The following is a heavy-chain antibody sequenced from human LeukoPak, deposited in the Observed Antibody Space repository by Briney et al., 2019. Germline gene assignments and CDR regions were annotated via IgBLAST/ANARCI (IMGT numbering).Heavy chain of an antibody. V-gene: IGHV3-23*01. Sequence: PGGSLRLSCAASGFTFSSYAMGWVRQAPGKGLEWVSAINGSGGSTYYADSVKGRFTISRDNSKNTLYLQMNSLRAEDTAVYYCAKALTYYDFWNQQNYYYGMDVWGQGTTVTVSS. CDR1: GFTFSSYA. CDR2: INGSGGST. CDR3: AKALTYYDFWNQQNYYYGMDV. J-gene: IGHJ6*02. D-gene: IGHD3-3*01.